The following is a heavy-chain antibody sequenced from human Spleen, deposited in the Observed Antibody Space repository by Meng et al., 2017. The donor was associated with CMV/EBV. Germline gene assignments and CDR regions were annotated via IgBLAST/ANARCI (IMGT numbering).Heavy chain of an antibody. CDR3: ARVRGFNWFDP. CDR1: GGSISSSSYY. V-gene: IGHV4-39*01. Sequence: GSLRLSCTVSGGSISSSSYYWGWIRQPPGKGREWIGSIYYSGSTYYNPSLKVRVTISVDTSKNQFSLKLSSVTAADTAVYYCARVRGFNWFDPWGQGTLVTVSS. J-gene: IGHJ5*02. CDR2: IYYSGST.